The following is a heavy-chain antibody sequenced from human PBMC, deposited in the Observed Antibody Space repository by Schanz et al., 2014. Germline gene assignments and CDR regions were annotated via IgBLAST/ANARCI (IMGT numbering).Heavy chain of an antibody. CDR3: ARNSGSGGQNWYFDL. CDR2: INTGSNYI. J-gene: IGHJ2*01. Sequence: EVQLLESGGGLVQPGGSLRLSCAASGFNFNNFAMTWVRQAPGKGLEWISFINTGSNYINYADSVKGRFTISRDNTKNSLFLQLNSLRADDTAVYYCARNSGSGGQNWYFDLWGRGTLVTVSS. CDR1: GFNFNNFA. D-gene: IGHD1-26*01. V-gene: IGHV3-48*04.